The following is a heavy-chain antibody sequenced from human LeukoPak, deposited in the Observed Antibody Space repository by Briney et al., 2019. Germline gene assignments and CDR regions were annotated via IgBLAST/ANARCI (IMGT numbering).Heavy chain of an antibody. CDR3: ARHPDHWFDP. V-gene: IGHV3-23*01. CDR1: GFTFSSYA. CDR2: ISGSGGST. J-gene: IGHJ5*02. Sequence: GGSLRLSCAASGFTFSSYAMSWVRQAPGKGLEWVSAISGSGGSTYYADSVKGRFTISRDNAKNSLYLQMNSLRAEDTAVYYCARHPDHWFDPWGQGTLVTVSS.